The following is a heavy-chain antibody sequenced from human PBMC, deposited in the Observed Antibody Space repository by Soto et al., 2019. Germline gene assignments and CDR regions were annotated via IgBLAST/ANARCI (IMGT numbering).Heavy chain of an antibody. D-gene: IGHD3-3*01. CDR1: VVTFSNAR. CDR3: TTGTTYYDFWSGYYTGNAFDI. J-gene: IGHJ3*02. V-gene: IGHV3-15*01. CDR2: IKSKTDGGTT. Sequence: VKLYCSDSVVTFSNARMSWVRQAPGKGLEWVGRIKSKTDGGTTDYAAPVKGRFTISRDDSKNTLYLQMNSLKTEDTAVYYCTTGTTYYDFWSGYYTGNAFDIWGQGRKAT.